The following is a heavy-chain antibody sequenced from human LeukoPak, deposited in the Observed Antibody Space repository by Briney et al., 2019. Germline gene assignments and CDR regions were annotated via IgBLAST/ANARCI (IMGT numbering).Heavy chain of an antibody. CDR2: INSDGSST. Sequence: PGRSLRLSCAASGFTFSSYWMHWVRQAPGKGPVWVSRINSDGSSTSYADSVKGRFTISRDNAKNTLYLQMNSLRAEDTAVYYCARAGGLGIQNYYYYMDVWGKGTTVTVFS. D-gene: IGHD7-27*01. J-gene: IGHJ6*03. CDR3: ARAGGLGIQNYYYYMDV. V-gene: IGHV3-74*01. CDR1: GFTFSSYW.